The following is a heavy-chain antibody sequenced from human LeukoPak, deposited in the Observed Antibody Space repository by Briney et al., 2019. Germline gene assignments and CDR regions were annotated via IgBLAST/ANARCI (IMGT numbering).Heavy chain of an antibody. J-gene: IGHJ4*02. V-gene: IGHV4-4*07. CDR2: IYTSGST. CDR1: GGSISSYY. CDR3: ARVDLRAAYLDY. Sequence: SETLSLTCTVSGGSISSYYWSWIRQPAGKGLEWIGRIYTSGSTGYNPSLKSRVTTSVDTSKNQFSLKLSSVTAADTAVYYCARVDLRAAYLDYWGQGTLVTVSS. D-gene: IGHD2-15*01.